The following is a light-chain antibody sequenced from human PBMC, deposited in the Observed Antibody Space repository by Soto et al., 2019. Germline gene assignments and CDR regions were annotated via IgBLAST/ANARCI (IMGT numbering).Light chain of an antibody. CDR2: EVS. J-gene: IGLJ1*01. V-gene: IGLV2-8*01. CDR3: SSYAGSNKSV. CDR1: SSDVGGYNY. Sequence: QSALTQPPSASGSPGQSVTISCTGTSSDVGGYNYVSWYQQYAGKDPKLMISEVSKRPSGVPDRFSGSKSGNTASLTVSGLQAEDEADYYCSSYAGSNKSVLGTGTKVTVL.